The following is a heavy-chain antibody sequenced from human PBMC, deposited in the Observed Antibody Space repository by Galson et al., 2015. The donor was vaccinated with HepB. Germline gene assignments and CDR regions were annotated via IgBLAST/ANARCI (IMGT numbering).Heavy chain of an antibody. D-gene: IGHD3-9*01. J-gene: IGHJ6*03. Sequence: SLRLSCAGISFRSYGVHWVRQVPGKGLDWVAVISYDGSNEYYAESVKGRFTISRDNSKNTVYLQMNSLRAEDTAMYRCVRTRYFGWLGSVGFYYYMDVWGEGTPVIVS. V-gene: IGHV3-30*19. CDR3: VRTRYFGWLGSVGFYYYMDV. CDR1: ISFRSYG. CDR2: ISYDGSNE.